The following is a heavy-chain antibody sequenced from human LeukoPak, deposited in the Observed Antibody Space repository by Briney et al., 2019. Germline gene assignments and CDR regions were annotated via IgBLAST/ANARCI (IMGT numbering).Heavy chain of an antibody. J-gene: IGHJ4*02. CDR1: GFTFSSYA. Sequence: PGGSLRLSCAASGFTFSSYAMSWVRQAPGKGLEWVSAISGSGGSTYYADSVKGRFTISRDNSKNTLYLQMNSLRAEDTAVYYCAKVGTLEWLPYDDYWGQGTLVTVSS. CDR3: AKVGTLEWLPYDDY. D-gene: IGHD3-3*01. CDR2: ISGSGGST. V-gene: IGHV3-23*01.